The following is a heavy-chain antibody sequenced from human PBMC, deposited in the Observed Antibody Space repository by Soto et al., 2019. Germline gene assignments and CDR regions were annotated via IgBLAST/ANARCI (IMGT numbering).Heavy chain of an antibody. V-gene: IGHV1-3*01. CDR3: AREELYSYALDY. CDR2: INAGNGNT. CDR1: GYTFTSYA. J-gene: IGHJ4*02. Sequence: QVQHVQSGAEVKKPGASVKVSCKASGYTFTSYAMHWVRQAPGQRLEWMGWINAGNGNTKYSQKFQGRVTITRDTSASTAYMELSSLRSEDTAVYYCAREELYSYALDYWGQGTLVTVSS. D-gene: IGHD5-18*01.